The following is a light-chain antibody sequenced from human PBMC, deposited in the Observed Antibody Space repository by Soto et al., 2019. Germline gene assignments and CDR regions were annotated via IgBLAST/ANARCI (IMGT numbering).Light chain of an antibody. CDR1: QSISSW. CDR3: QQFDSYSLT. CDR2: KTS. V-gene: IGKV1-5*03. J-gene: IGKJ4*01. Sequence: DIQMTQSPSTLSASVGDRVTITCRASQSISSWLAWYQQKPGKAPKLLIYKTSSLESGVPSRFSGSGSGTEFTLTISSLQPDDFATYYCQQFDSYSLTFGGGTKVEIK.